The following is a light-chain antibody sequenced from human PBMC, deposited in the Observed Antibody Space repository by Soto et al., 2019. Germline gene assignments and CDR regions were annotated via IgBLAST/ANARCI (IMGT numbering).Light chain of an antibody. CDR2: DAS. J-gene: IGKJ5*01. V-gene: IGKV3-11*01. Sequence: EIVLTQSPATLSLSPGERATLSCRASPSVSSYLAWYQQKPGQAPRLLIYDASIMATGIPARFSGSGSGTDFTLTTSSLEPDDFAVYYCQQRSNWPSLTFGQGTRLEIK. CDR1: PSVSSY. CDR3: QQRSNWPSLT.